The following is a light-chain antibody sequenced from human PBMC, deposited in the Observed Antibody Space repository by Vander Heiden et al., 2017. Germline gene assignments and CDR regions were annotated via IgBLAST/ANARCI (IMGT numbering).Light chain of an antibody. J-gene: IGKJ4*01. CDR1: QDITNY. CDR2: DAS. Sequence: DIQMTQSPSFLSASVGDRVTLTCQASQDITNYLNWYQQKPGKAPKLLIYDASNLETGVPSRFSGGGSGTDFTLTISSLQPEDFGTYFCQQDDKLPITFGGGTKV. V-gene: IGKV1-33*01. CDR3: QQDDKLPIT.